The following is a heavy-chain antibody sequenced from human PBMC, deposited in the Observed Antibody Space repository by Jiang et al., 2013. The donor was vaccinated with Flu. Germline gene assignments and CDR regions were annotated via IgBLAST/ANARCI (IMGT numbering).Heavy chain of an antibody. V-gene: IGHV4-38-2*01. CDR1: GYSISSGYY. CDR2: VYDGGTT. J-gene: IGHJ6*02. CDR3: ARHGGSGWDTVTGDYMPLYYYGIDV. Sequence: PGLVRPSETLPLTCVVSGYSISSGYYWGWIRQTPGKGLEWIGSVYDGGTTHYNPSLKSRVTISLDTSKNQISLRLSSVTAVDMAVYYCARHGGSGWDTVTGDYMPLYYYGIDVWGQGTTVTVSS. D-gene: IGHD2-15*01.